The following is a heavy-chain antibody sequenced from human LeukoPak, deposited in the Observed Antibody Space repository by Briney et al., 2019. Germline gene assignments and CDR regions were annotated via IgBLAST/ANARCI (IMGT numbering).Heavy chain of an antibody. J-gene: IGHJ3*02. Sequence: GGSLRLSCAASGFTFSAYEMNWVRQAPGKGLEWVSYISSSASTIYYADSVKGRFTISRDNAKNSLYLQMNSLRAEDTAAYYCARVSGGAFDIWGQGTMVTVSS. CDR2: ISSSASTI. D-gene: IGHD3-10*01. V-gene: IGHV3-48*03. CDR3: ARVSGGAFDI. CDR1: GFTFSAYE.